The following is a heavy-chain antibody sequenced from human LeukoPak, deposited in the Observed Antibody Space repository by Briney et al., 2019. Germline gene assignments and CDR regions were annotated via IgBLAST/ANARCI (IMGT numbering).Heavy chain of an antibody. J-gene: IGHJ6*02. D-gene: IGHD6-13*01. CDR2: INTNTGNP. CDR1: GYTFTSYA. Sequence: ASVKVSCKASGYTFTSYAMNWVRQAPGQGLEWMGWINTNTGNPTYAQGFTGRFVFSLDTSVSTAYLQISSLKAEDTAVYYCARDQELAAAGTYYYYGMDVWGQGTTVTVSS. CDR3: ARDQELAAAGTYYYYGMDV. V-gene: IGHV7-4-1*02.